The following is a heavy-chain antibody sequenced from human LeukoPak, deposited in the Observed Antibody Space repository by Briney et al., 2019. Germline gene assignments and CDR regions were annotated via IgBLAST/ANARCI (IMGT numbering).Heavy chain of an antibody. CDR3: ARREWANYYYYYMDV. CDR2: IYYSGST. J-gene: IGHJ6*03. V-gene: IGHV4-39*01. CDR1: GGSISSSSYY. D-gene: IGHD3-3*01. Sequence: PSETLSLTYTVSGGSISSSSYYWGWIRQPPGKGLVWIGSIYYSGSTYYNPSLKSRVTIPVDTSKNQFSLKLSSVTAADTAVYYCARREWANYYYYYMDVWGKGTTVTVSS.